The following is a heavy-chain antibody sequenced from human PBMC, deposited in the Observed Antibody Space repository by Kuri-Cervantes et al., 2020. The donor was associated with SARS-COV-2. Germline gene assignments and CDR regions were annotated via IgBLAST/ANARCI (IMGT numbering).Heavy chain of an antibody. CDR1: GISFSYYW. J-gene: IGHJ4*02. V-gene: IGHV3-7*01. Sequence: GESLKISCEASGISFSYYWMTWVRQTPGRGLEWVANIKQDGSEKYYVDSVKGRFTISRDNAGNSLFLQMNSLRAEDTAMYYCASPRNQYSSSSPFDYWGQGTLVTVSS. D-gene: IGHD6-6*01. CDR3: ASPRNQYSSSSPFDY. CDR2: IKQDGSEK.